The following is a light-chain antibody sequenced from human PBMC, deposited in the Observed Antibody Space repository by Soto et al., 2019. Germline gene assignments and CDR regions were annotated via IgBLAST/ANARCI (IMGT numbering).Light chain of an antibody. Sequence: EIVMTQSPVTLSASPGERATLSCRASQSVRSNLAWYQQKPGQAPSLLIYGAFTRATGIPARFSGTGSGTEFTLTISSLQSEDFALYYCQQYNDWPLTFGQGTKVEV. J-gene: IGKJ1*01. V-gene: IGKV3-15*01. CDR2: GAF. CDR3: QQYNDWPLT. CDR1: QSVRSN.